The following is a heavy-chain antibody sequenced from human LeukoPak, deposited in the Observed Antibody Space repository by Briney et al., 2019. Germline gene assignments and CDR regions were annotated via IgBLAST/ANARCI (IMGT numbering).Heavy chain of an antibody. D-gene: IGHD6-13*01. J-gene: IGHJ6*03. V-gene: IGHV4-61*01. CDR3: ARTTEAHSWRTRYYDYYMDV. CDR1: GVSISSSNSY. CDR2: IYYSGST. Sequence: SETLSLTCTVSGVSISSSNSYWSWIRQPPGKGLEWIGYIYYSGSTNYNPSLKSRLTISVDTSKNQFSLKLSSVTAADTAVYYCARTTEAHSWRTRYYDYYMDVWGKGTTVAVSS.